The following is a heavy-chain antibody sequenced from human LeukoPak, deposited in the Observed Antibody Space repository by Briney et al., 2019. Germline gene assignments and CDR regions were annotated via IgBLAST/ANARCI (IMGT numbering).Heavy chain of an antibody. V-gene: IGHV4-34*01. Sequence: SETLSLTCAVYGGSFSGYYWSWIRQPPGKGLEWIGEINQSGSTNYNPSLKSRVTISVDTSKNQFSLKLSSVTAADTAVYYCARGPVGSPVGYWGQGTLVTVSS. D-gene: IGHD1-26*01. CDR2: INQSGST. J-gene: IGHJ4*02. CDR1: GGSFSGYY. CDR3: ARGPVGSPVGY.